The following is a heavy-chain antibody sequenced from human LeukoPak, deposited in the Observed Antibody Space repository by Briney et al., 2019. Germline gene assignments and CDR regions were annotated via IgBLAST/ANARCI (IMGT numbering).Heavy chain of an antibody. CDR3: VISGERPAPFDI. CDR2: MNPNSGNT. CDR1: GYTFTSYD. V-gene: IGHV1-8*01. Sequence: GASVKVSCKASGYTFTSYDINWVRQATGQGLEWMGWMNPNSGNTGYAQKFQGRVTITRNTSISTAYMELSSLRSEDTAVYYCVISGERPAPFDIWGQGTMVTVSS. D-gene: IGHD7-27*01. J-gene: IGHJ3*02.